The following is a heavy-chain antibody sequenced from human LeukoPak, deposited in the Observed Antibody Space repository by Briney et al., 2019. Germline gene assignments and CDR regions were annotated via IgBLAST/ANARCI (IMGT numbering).Heavy chain of an antibody. CDR3: AKTIYNVPPYYRDV. D-gene: IGHD1-1*01. CDR2: IRYDGSNK. Sequence: PGGSLRLSCAASGFTFSSYGMHWVRQAPGKGLEWVAFIRYDGSNKYYADSVKGRFTISRDNSKNTLYLQMNSLRAEDTAVNYCAKTIYNVPPYYRDVGGKGTTVTVS. J-gene: IGHJ6*03. V-gene: IGHV3-30*02. CDR1: GFTFSSYG.